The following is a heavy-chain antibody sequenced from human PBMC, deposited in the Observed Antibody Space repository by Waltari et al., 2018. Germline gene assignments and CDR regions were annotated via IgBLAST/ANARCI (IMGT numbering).Heavy chain of an antibody. CDR2: IYPGESDT. CDR3: ARRETGSFHFDY. D-gene: IGHD1-26*01. Sequence: EVQLVQSGTEVKKAGESLKISCQGSGYIFSSYWIVWVRLMPGKGLEWMGIIYPGESDTRYSPSFQGQVTMSVDRSINTAYLQWKNLKASDTAIYYCARRETGSFHFDYWGQGSLLTVSS. CDR1: GYIFSSYW. J-gene: IGHJ4*02. V-gene: IGHV5-51*03.